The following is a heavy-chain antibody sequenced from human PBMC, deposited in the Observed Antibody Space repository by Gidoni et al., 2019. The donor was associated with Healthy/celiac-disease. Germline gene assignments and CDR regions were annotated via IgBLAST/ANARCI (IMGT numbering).Heavy chain of an antibody. CDR1: GGSISSSSYY. CDR2: IYYSGST. Sequence: QLQLQESCPGLVKPSETLSLTCTVSGGSISSSSYYWGWIRQPPGKGLEWIGSIYYSGSTYYNPSRKSRVTISVDTSKNQFSLKLSSVTAADTAVYYCARQGSGNFGDYWGQGTLVTVSS. V-gene: IGHV4-39*01. J-gene: IGHJ4*02. CDR3: ARQGSGNFGDY. D-gene: IGHD1-7*01.